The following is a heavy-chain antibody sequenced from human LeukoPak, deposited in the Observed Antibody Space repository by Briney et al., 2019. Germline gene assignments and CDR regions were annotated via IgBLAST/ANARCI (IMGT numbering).Heavy chain of an antibody. V-gene: IGHV4-34*01. D-gene: IGHD1-26*01. CDR3: ARWGSGSYRIVDY. CDR2: INHSGST. CDR1: GGSFSGYY. J-gene: IGHJ4*02. Sequence: SETLSLTCAVYGGSFSGYYWSWIRQPPGKGLEWIGEINHSGSTNYNPSLKSRVTISVDTSKNQFSLKLSSVTAADTAVYYCARWGSGSYRIVDYWGQGTLVTVSS.